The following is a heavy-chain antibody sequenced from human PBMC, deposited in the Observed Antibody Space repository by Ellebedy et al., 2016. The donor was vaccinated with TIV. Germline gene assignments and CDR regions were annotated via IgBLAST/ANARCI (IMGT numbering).Heavy chain of an antibody. Sequence: GGSLRLSCAASGFTFSSYDMHWVRQATGKGLEWVSAIGTAGDTYYPGSVKGRFTISRENAKNSLYLQMNSLRAEDTAVYYCARDRGGCGDRSTSCYAYAFDIWGQGTMVTVSS. J-gene: IGHJ3*02. V-gene: IGHV3-13*01. CDR1: GFTFSSYD. CDR2: IGTAGDT. D-gene: IGHD2-2*01. CDR3: ARDRGGCGDRSTSCYAYAFDI.